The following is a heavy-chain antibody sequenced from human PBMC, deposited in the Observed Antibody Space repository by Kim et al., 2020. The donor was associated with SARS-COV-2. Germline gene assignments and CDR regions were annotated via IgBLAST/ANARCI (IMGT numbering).Heavy chain of an antibody. J-gene: IGHJ4*02. CDR3: TTEGDSKENIYSSSYCGY. V-gene: IGHV3-15*01. CDR1: GFTFSNAW. CDR2: IKSKTDGGTT. D-gene: IGHD6-13*01. Sequence: GGSLRLSCAASGFTFSNAWMSWVRQAPGKGLEWVGRIKSKTDGGTTDYAAPVKGRFTISRDDSKNTLYLQMNSLKTEDTAVYYCTTEGDSKENIYSSSYCGYWGQGTLVTVSS.